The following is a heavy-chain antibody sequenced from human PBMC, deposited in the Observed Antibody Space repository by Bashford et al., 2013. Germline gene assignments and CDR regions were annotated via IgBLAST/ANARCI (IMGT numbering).Heavy chain of an antibody. V-gene: IGHV3-48*03. CDR3: AEPNAFDI. CDR1: GFTFGRYE. Sequence: GGPLRLSCAASGFTFGRYEMDWVRQAPGKGLEWISYISSSGATKYYVDSVKGRFTISRDNARNSLYLQMNSLRAEDTAVYYCAEPNAFDIWGQGTMVTVSS. CDR2: ISSSGATK. D-gene: IGHD1-14*01. J-gene: IGHJ3*02.